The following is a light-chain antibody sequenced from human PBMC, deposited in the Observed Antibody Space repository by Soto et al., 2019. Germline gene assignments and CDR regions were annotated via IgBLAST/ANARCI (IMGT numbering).Light chain of an antibody. V-gene: IGKV1-12*01. CDR2: AAS. Sequence: DIQMTQSPSSVSASVGDRVTITCRSSEDISTWLAWYQQKPGKAPKLLIYAASSLQSGVPSRFSGSGSGTDFTLTISSLQPEDFATYYCQHADSFPLIIFGQGTRLDIK. CDR1: EDISTW. CDR3: QHADSFPLII. J-gene: IGKJ5*01.